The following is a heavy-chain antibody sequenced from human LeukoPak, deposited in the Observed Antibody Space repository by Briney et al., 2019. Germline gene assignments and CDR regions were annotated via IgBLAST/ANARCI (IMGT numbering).Heavy chain of an antibody. CDR1: GFTFSSYW. CDR2: IKQDGSA. D-gene: IGHD3-10*02. Sequence: GGSLRLSCVASGFTFSSYWMSWVRQAPGKGLEWVANIKQDGSANVDSVKGRFTISRDNAKNSLYLQMNSLRAEDTAVYYCAELGITMIGSVWGKGTTVTISS. V-gene: IGHV3-7*01. CDR3: AELGITMIGSV. J-gene: IGHJ6*04.